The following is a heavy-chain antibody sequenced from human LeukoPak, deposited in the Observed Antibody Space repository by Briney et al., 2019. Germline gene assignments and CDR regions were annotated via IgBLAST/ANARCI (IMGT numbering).Heavy chain of an antibody. Sequence: PGGSLRLSCAASGFTFSSYWMSWVRQAPGKGLEWVSSITSSSSYIYYADSVKGRFTISRDNAKKSLYLQMNSLRAEDTAVYYCARDPWGVDSSGYYFDYWGQGTLVTVSS. CDR2: ITSSSSYI. CDR1: GFTFSSYW. J-gene: IGHJ4*02. V-gene: IGHV3-21*01. D-gene: IGHD3-22*01. CDR3: ARDPWGVDSSGYYFDY.